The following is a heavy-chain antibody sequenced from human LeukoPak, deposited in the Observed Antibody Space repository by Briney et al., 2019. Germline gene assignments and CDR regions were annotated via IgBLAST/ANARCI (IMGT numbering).Heavy chain of an antibody. V-gene: IGHV3-48*01. J-gene: IGHJ4*02. CDR2: ISGSSSTI. CDR3: ARVSYGDSGYFDY. D-gene: IGHD4-17*01. Sequence: GGSLRLSCTTSGFTFSWFGMNWVRQAPGKGLEWVSYISGSSSTIYYADSVKGRFTISRDNAKNSLYLQMNSLRAEDTAVYYCARVSYGDSGYFDYWGQGTLVTVSS. CDR1: GFTFSWFG.